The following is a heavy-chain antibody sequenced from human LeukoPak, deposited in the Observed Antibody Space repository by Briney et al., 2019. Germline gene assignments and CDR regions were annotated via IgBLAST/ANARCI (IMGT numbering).Heavy chain of an antibody. D-gene: IGHD1-7*01. CDR2: IYYSGST. V-gene: IGHV4-59*01. J-gene: IGHJ3*01. Sequence: SETLSLTCTVSGGSISSYYWSWIRQPPGKGLEWIGYIYYSGSTNYNPSLKSRVTISVDTSKNQFSLKLSSVTAADTAVYYCATELWVSGTRAVDLWGQGTMVTVSS. CDR1: GGSISSYY. CDR3: ATELWVSGTRAVDL.